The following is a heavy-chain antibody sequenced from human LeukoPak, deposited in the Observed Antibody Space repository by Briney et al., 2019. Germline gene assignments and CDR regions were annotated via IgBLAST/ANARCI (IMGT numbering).Heavy chain of an antibody. Sequence: GGSLRLSCAAFGFTFSSYGMHWVRHAPGKGLEWVAFIRYDGSNKYYADSVKGRFTISRDNSKNTLYLQMNSLRAEDTAVYYCAKIYYYGSESYMVDYWGQGTLVTVSS. CDR2: IRYDGSNK. J-gene: IGHJ4*02. D-gene: IGHD3-10*01. CDR3: AKIYYYGSESYMVDY. CDR1: GFTFSSYG. V-gene: IGHV3-30*02.